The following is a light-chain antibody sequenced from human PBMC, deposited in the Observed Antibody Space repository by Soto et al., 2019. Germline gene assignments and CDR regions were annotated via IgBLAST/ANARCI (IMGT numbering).Light chain of an antibody. V-gene: IGLV1-40*01. CDR3: QSYDSSLSVWV. CDR2: GNS. J-gene: IGLJ3*02. CDR1: SSSIGAGYA. Sequence: QSVLTQPPSVSGAPGQRVTISCTGSSSSIGAGYAVHWYQQLPGTAPKLLIYGNSNRPSGVPDRFSGSKSGTSASLATTGLQAEDEADYYCQSYDSSLSVWVFGGGTKVTVL.